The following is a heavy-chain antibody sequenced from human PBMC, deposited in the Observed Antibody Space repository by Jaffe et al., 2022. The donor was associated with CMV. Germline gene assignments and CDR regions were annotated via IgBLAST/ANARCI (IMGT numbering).Heavy chain of an antibody. J-gene: IGHJ5*02. V-gene: IGHV3-48*02. CDR2: ISNGNNAK. CDR1: GFTFNMYN. CDR3: ARGGAAFGSSWFGWFDP. Sequence: EVQLVESGGGLVQPGGSLRLSCVASGFTFNMYNMNWVRQAPGKGLEWISYISNGNNAKYYAESVQGRFTISRDNAKNSLFLQMNSLRDEDTAVYYCARGGAAFGSSWFGWFDPWGQGTLVTVSS. D-gene: IGHD6-13*01.